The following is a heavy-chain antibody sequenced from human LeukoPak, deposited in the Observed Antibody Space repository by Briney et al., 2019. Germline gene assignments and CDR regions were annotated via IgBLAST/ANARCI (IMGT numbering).Heavy chain of an antibody. CDR1: GFTFSSYE. Sequence: HPGGSLRLSCAASGFTFSSYEMSWVRQAPGKGLEWVSVIYSGGATYYTDSVKGRFTISRDNSKNTLYLQMNSLSAEDTAVYYCAKNYRLYYDTSGYRGQFDYWGQGTLVTVSS. CDR2: IYSGGAT. CDR3: AKNYRLYYDTSGYRGQFDY. D-gene: IGHD3-22*01. J-gene: IGHJ4*02. V-gene: IGHV3-53*01.